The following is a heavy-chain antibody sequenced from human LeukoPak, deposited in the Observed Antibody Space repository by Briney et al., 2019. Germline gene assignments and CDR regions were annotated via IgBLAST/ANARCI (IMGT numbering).Heavy chain of an antibody. CDR1: GGSISSYY. CDR3: ARGIMDQYYYDSSGYSYYFDY. CDR2: IYYSGST. V-gene: IGHV4-59*08. Sequence: SETLSLTCTVSGGSISSYYWSWIRQPPGKGLEWIGYIYYSGSTNYNPSLKSRVTISVDTSKNQCSLKLSSVTAADTAVYYCARGIMDQYYYDSSGYSYYFDYWGQGTPVTVSS. J-gene: IGHJ4*02. D-gene: IGHD3-22*01.